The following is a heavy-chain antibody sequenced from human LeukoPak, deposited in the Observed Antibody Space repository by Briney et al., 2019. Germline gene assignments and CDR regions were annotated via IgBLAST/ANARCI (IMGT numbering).Heavy chain of an antibody. CDR2: INGSGDNT. Sequence: GGSLRLSCAASGFTFSSYAMRWVRQAPGKGLEWVSSINGSGDNTCYADSVKDRFSISRDNSKTTVSLQMNSLRAEDTAVYYCAKGRGTAVTSAANYWGQGTLVTVSS. J-gene: IGHJ4*02. V-gene: IGHV3-23*01. CDR3: AKGRGTAVTSAANY. CDR1: GFTFSSYA. D-gene: IGHD4-17*01.